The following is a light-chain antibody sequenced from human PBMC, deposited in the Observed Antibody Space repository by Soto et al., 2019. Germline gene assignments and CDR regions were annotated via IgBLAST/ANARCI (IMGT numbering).Light chain of an antibody. J-gene: IGKJ4*01. Sequence: EIVMTQTPLSLSVTPGQPASISCKTRPSLLHTGVKTSMSRDLRKPGQAPQLLIYEASNRFSVVRDRLNGSGARTAFTLKISRVEAEDVGVYYCMQTIQVRLTCGGGTKVEI. CDR3: MQTIQVRLT. CDR1: PSLLHTGVKTS. V-gene: IGKV2D-29*01. CDR2: EAS.